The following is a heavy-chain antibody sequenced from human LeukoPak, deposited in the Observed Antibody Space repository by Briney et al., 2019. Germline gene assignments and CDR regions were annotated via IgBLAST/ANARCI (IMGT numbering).Heavy chain of an antibody. CDR2: IYYSGST. V-gene: IGHV4-59*01. D-gene: IGHD6-19*01. Sequence: GSLRLSCAASGFTFSSYSMNWVRQPPGKGLEWIGYIYYSGSTNYNPSLKSRVTISVDTSKNQFSLKLSSVTAADTAVYYCAREEAVAGKVDYWGQGTLVTVSS. CDR1: GFTFSSYS. J-gene: IGHJ4*02. CDR3: AREEAVAGKVDY.